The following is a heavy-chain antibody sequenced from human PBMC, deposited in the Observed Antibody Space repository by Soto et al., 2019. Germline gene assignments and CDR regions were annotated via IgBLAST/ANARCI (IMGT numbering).Heavy chain of an antibody. J-gene: IGHJ3*02. V-gene: IGHV3-72*01. CDR3: ARTQWAAFDI. CDR1: GFILSDDF. CDR2: TRNKANSYTT. Sequence: EVQLVESGGALVQPGGSVRLSCSASGFILSDDFIDWVRQDPGKGLEWVGRTRNKANSYTTEYAASVNGRLTISRDDSKNSLYRQMISLKSEYTALYYCARTQWAAFDIWGKATVVPVCS. D-gene: IGHD2-8*01.